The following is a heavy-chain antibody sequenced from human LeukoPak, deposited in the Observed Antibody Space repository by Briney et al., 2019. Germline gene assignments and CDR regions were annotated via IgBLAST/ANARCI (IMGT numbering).Heavy chain of an antibody. J-gene: IGHJ3*02. CDR3: ARGYYDFWSGYYTGPAAPSSDPDAFDI. D-gene: IGHD3-3*01. CDR1: GGSISSYY. Sequence: TSETLSLTCTVSGGSISSYYWSWIRQPPGKGLEWIGYIYYSGSTNYNPSLKSRVTISVDTSKNQFSLKLSSVTAADTAVYYCARGYYDFWSGYYTGPAAPSSDPDAFDIWGQGTMVTVSS. V-gene: IGHV4-59*01. CDR2: IYYSGST.